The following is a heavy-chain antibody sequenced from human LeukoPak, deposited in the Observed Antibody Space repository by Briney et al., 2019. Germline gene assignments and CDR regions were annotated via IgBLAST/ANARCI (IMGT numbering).Heavy chain of an antibody. Sequence: SETLSLTCTVSGGSISSSSYYWGWIRQPPGKGLEWIGSIYYSGSTYYNPPLKSRVTISVDTSKNQFSLKLSSVTAADTAVYYCARGLIIGTTSPFDYWGQGTLVTVSS. J-gene: IGHJ4*02. CDR1: GGSISSSSYY. V-gene: IGHV4-39*07. CDR2: IYYSGST. CDR3: ARGLIIGTTSPFDY. D-gene: IGHD1-7*01.